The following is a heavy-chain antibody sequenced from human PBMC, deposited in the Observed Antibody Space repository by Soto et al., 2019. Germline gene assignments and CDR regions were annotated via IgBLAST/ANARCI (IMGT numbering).Heavy chain of an antibody. Sequence: PVGSLRLSCAASGFTFSSYVMGWVRQAPGKGLEWVSAISGSGGSTYYADSVKGRFTISRDNSKNTLYLQMNSLRAEDTAVYYCAKDLGSTSIWGQGTLVTVSS. CDR2: ISGSGGST. D-gene: IGHD2-2*01. J-gene: IGHJ4*02. CDR1: GFTFSSYV. V-gene: IGHV3-23*01. CDR3: AKDLGSTSI.